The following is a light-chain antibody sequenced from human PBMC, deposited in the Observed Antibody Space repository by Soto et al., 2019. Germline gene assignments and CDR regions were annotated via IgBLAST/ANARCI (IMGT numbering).Light chain of an antibody. CDR3: QQYGSSTLT. Sequence: EIVLTQSPGTLSLSPGERATLSCRASQSVSSNYLAWYQQKPGQAPRLLIYDASSRVTSIPDRFSVSGSGTDFTLTISRLESEDFVVYYCQQYGSSTLTFGGGTKAEI. CDR1: QSVSSNY. CDR2: DAS. V-gene: IGKV3-20*01. J-gene: IGKJ4*01.